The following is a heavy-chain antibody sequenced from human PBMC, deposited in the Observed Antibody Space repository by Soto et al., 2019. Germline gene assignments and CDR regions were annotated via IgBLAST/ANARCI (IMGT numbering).Heavy chain of an antibody. D-gene: IGHD3-22*01. CDR2: IHKSGGIT. J-gene: IGHJ4*02. CDR3: AKEISDYYDSSHNLDS. CDR1: GFTFSSYA. Sequence: GGSLRLSCAASGFTFSSYAMNCVRQAPGKRLEGVSTIHKSGGITYYADSVKGRFTISRDNSKNTLYLHMNTLRAEDTAVYYCAKEISDYYDSSHNLDSWGQGTLVTVSS. V-gene: IGHV3-23*01.